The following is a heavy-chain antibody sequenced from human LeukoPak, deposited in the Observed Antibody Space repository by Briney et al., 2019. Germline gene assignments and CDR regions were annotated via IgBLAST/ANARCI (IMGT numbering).Heavy chain of an antibody. D-gene: IGHD3-10*01. CDR2: IIPIFGTA. Sequence: SVKVSCKASGGTFSSYAISWVRQAPGQGLEWMGGIIPIFGTANYAQKFQGRVTITADESTSTVYMELSSLRSEDTAVYYCARDYHGSGSLTTFDYWGQGTLVTVSS. CDR3: ARDYHGSGSLTTFDY. J-gene: IGHJ4*02. V-gene: IGHV1-69*13. CDR1: GGTFSSYA.